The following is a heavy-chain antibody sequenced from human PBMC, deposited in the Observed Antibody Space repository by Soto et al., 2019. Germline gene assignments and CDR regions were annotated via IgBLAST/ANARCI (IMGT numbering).Heavy chain of an antibody. CDR2: IYSSGST. V-gene: IGHV4-61*01. J-gene: IGHJ5*02. D-gene: IGHD3-3*01. CDR1: GGSISSSSYY. CDR3: ARGYNDFWSGYFTWFDP. Sequence: LSLTCTVSGGSISSSSYYWSWIRQPPGKGLEWIGYIYSSGSTNYNPSLKSRVTISLDTSKNQFSLKLSSVTAADTAVYYCARGYNDFWSGYFTWFDPWGQGTLVTVSS.